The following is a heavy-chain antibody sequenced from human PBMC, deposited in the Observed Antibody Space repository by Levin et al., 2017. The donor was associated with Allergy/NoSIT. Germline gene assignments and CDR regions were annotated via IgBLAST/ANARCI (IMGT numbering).Heavy chain of an antibody. CDR1: GGSFSGYY. V-gene: IGHV4-34*01. D-gene: IGHD6-19*01. CDR3: ARALYSSGWGDY. Sequence: PSETLSLTCAVYGGSFSGYYWSWIRQPPGKGLEWIGEINHSGSTNYNPSLKSRVTISVDTSKNQFSLKLSSVTAADTAVYYCARALYSSGWGDYWGQGTLVTVSS. J-gene: IGHJ4*02. CDR2: INHSGST.